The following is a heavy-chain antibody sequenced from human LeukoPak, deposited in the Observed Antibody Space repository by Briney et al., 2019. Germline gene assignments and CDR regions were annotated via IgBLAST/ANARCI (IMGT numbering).Heavy chain of an antibody. V-gene: IGHV4-30-2*01. CDR3: ARTTMKRPSDYFDY. CDR2: IYHSGST. CDR1: GGSISSGGYY. J-gene: IGHJ4*02. D-gene: IGHD1-1*01. Sequence: SQTLSLTCTVSGGSISSGGYYWSWIRQPPGKGLEWIGYIYHSGSTYYNPSLKSRVTISVDRSKNQFSLKLSSVTAADTAVYYCARTTMKRPSDYFDYWGQGTLVTVSS.